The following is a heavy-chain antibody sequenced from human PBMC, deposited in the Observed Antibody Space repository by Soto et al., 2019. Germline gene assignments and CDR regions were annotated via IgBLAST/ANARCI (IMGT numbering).Heavy chain of an antibody. CDR3: ARGGYCSSTSCYPNYYYGMDV. CDR1: GGSISSGDYY. CDR2: IYYSGST. Sequence: QVQLQESGPGLVKPSQTLSLTCTVSGGSISSGDYYWSWIRQPPGKGLEWIGYIYYSGSTYYNPSLKSRVTISVNTSKNQFSLKLSSVTAADTAVYYCARGGYCSSTSCYPNYYYGMDVWGQGTTVTVSS. V-gene: IGHV4-30-4*01. D-gene: IGHD2-2*01. J-gene: IGHJ6*02.